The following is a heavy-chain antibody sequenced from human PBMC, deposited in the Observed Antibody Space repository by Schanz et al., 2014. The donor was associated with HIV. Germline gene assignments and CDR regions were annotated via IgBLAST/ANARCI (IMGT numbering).Heavy chain of an antibody. CDR3: ARAAFSSEYYYGMDV. CDR2: IIPIFGTA. D-gene: IGHD3-3*02. CDR1: GYTFTSNG. J-gene: IGHJ6*02. Sequence: QVQLVQSGAEVKKPGASVKVSCKASGYTFTSNGISWVRQAPGQGLEWMGGIIPIFGTANYAQKFQGRVTIIADESTSTAYMELSSLRSADTAVYFCARAAFSSEYYYGMDVWGQGTTVTVSS. V-gene: IGHV1-69*13.